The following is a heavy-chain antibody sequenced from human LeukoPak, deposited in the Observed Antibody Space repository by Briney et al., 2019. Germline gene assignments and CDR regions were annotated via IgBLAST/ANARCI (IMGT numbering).Heavy chain of an antibody. CDR3: ARDPYDYVWGSYLPPSY. Sequence: GGSLRLSCAASGFTFNNAWMSWVRQAPGKGLEWVGRIKSKTDGGTTDYAAPVKGRFTISRDDSKNTLYLQMNSLRAEDTAVYYCARDPYDYVWGSYLPPSYWGQGTLVTVSS. D-gene: IGHD3-16*02. CDR1: GFTFNNAW. CDR2: IKSKTDGGTT. J-gene: IGHJ4*02. V-gene: IGHV3-15*01.